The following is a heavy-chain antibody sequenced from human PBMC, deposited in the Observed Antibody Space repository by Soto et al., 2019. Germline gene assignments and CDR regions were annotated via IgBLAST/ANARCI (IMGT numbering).Heavy chain of an antibody. CDR2: ISYTGST. CDR1: GDSIRTYC. Sequence: PSETMSLRRNVSGDSIRTYCWRWIRPPPGKGREWIGDISYTGSTNYNPSLKSRVTISVDTSKSQFSLKLRYVSAADTAVYYCAKDVSGWYGFLDYWGRGTLVTVSS. D-gene: IGHD6-19*01. CDR3: AKDVSGWYGFLDY. J-gene: IGHJ4*02. V-gene: IGHV4-59*01.